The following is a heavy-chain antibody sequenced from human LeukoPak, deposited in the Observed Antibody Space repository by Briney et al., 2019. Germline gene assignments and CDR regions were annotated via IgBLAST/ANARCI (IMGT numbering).Heavy chain of an antibody. CDR1: GGSFSGYY. CDR3: ARGADYSNLFDY. D-gene: IGHD4-11*01. J-gene: IGHJ4*02. Sequence: SETLSLTCAVYGGSFSGYYWSWIRQPPGKGLEWIGEINHSGSTNYNPSLKSRVTISVDTSKNQFSLKLSSVTAADTAVYYCARGADYSNLFDYWGQGTLVTVSS. V-gene: IGHV4-34*01. CDR2: INHSGST.